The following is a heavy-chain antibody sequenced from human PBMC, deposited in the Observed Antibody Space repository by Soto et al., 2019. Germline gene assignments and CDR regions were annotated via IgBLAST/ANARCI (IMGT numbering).Heavy chain of an antibody. CDR1: GFTFSDYY. CDR2: ISSSGSTI. J-gene: IGHJ6*03. CDR3: ARYRGECTSCYFYMDV. V-gene: IGHV3-11*01. Sequence: GGSLRLSCAASGFTFSDYYMSWIRQAPGKGLEWVSYISSSGSTIYYADSVKGRFTISRDNAKNSLYLQMNSLRAEDTAVYYCARYRGECTSCYFYMDVWGKGTTVTVSS. D-gene: IGHD2-2*01.